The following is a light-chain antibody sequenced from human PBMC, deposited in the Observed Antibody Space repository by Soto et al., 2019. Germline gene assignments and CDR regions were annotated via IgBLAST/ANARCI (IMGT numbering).Light chain of an antibody. V-gene: IGKV3-20*01. CDR1: ERIYSAY. Sequence: VLTQSPGTRSLSRGERATLSCRASERIYSAYLGWYQQKPGQAPRLLIYGTSSRATGIPDRFSGSVSGTDGTLTISRLEPEDCTVYYCQQYGNSPITFGQGTRLEIK. J-gene: IGKJ5*01. CDR3: QQYGNSPIT. CDR2: GTS.